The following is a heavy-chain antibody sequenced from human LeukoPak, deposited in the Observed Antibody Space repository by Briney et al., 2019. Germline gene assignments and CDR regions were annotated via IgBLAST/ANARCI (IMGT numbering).Heavy chain of an antibody. J-gene: IGHJ3*01. CDR2: INSDGIGS. V-gene: IGHV3-74*01. Sequence: GGSLRLSCAASGFTFRTYWMHWVRHSPGKGLVWVSRINSDGIGSSYADSVKGRFTISRDNAKNTLYLQMNSLTAEDTAVYHCARAHLPRESSGFDVWGQGTMVTVSS. CDR3: ARAHLPRESSGFDV. CDR1: GFTFRTYW. D-gene: IGHD3-22*01.